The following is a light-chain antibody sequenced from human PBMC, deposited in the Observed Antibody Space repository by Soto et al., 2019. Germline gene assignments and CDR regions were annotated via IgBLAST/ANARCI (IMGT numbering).Light chain of an antibody. V-gene: IGKV4-1*01. CDR1: QRVLYSANNKNY. CDR2: WAS. Sequence: DIVMTQSPDSLAVSLGDRATINCKSSQRVLYSANNKNYLAWYQQKPGQPPKLHIYWASTRESGVPDRFSGSGSGTEFTLTIGSLQAEDVEVYYCQQYYSSLVTFCGGTKVEIK. CDR3: QQYYSSLVT. J-gene: IGKJ4*01.